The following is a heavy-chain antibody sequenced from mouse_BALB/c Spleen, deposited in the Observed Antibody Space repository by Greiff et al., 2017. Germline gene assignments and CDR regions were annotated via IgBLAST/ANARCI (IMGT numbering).Heavy chain of an antibody. J-gene: IGHJ2*01. CDR3: AREATATYFDY. CDR1: GYSITSGYY. CDR2: ISYDGNN. V-gene: IGHV3-6*02. D-gene: IGHD1-2*01. Sequence: EVKLQESGPGLVKPSQSLSLTCSVTGYSITSGYYWNWIRQFPGNKLEWMGYISYDGNNNYNPSLKNRISITRDTSKNQFFLKLNSVTTEDTAIYYCAREATATYFDYWGQGTTLTVSS.